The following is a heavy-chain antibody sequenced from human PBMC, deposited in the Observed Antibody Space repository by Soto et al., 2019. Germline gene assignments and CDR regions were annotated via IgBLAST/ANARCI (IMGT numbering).Heavy chain of an antibody. CDR1: GFTFSSYG. Sequence: GGSLRLPCAASGFTFSSYGMHWVRQAQGKGLEWVAVISYDGSNKYYADSVKGRFTISRDKSKNTVYLQMNSRRAEDTAVYYCAKSGLVRPEEGYGYWGQGTLVTVSS. CDR3: AKSGLVRPEEGYGY. J-gene: IGHJ4*02. V-gene: IGHV3-30*18. CDR2: ISYDGSNK. D-gene: IGHD6-19*01.